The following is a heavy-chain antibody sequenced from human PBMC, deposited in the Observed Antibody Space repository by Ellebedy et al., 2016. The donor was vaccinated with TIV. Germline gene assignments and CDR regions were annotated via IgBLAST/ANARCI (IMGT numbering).Heavy chain of an antibody. J-gene: IGHJ3*02. CDR3: ARESNWDSFHDAFDM. CDR2: ISTYNGDT. V-gene: IGHV1-18*01. CDR1: GYSFSNYG. Sequence: ASVKVSXXAFGYSFSNYGISWVRQAPGQGLEWMGWISTYNGDTNYAQRLQGRVTMTIDTSTSTAYMELRSLRSDDTAIYFCARESNWDSFHDAFDMWGQGTKVTVSS. D-gene: IGHD2/OR15-2a*01.